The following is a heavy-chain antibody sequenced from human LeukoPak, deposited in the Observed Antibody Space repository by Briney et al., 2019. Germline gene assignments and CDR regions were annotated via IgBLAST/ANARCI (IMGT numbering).Heavy chain of an antibody. CDR1: GFTINTYS. Sequence: GGSLRLSCAASGFTINTYSVNWVRQAPGKGLEWVSYISGYSSTVYYADSVKGRFTISRDNAKNSVYLHMNSLRAEDTAVYYCVRDLIAGRTSFDYWGQGTLVTVSS. CDR3: VRDLIAGRTSFDY. V-gene: IGHV3-48*04. CDR2: ISGYSSTV. J-gene: IGHJ4*02. D-gene: IGHD6-6*01.